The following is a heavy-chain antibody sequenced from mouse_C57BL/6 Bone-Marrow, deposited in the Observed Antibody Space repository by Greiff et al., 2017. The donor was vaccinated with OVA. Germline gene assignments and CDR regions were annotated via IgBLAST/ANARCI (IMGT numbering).Heavy chain of an antibody. CDR1: GFNIKDDY. CDR3: TTILYCFDY. CDR2: IDPENGDT. Sequence: VQLKESGAELVRPGASVKLSCTASGFNIKDDYMHWVKQRPEQGLEWIGWIDPENGDTEYASKFQGKATITADTSSNTAYLQLNSLTSEDTAIYYCTTILYCFDYWGQGTTLTVSS. V-gene: IGHV14-4*01. J-gene: IGHJ2*01.